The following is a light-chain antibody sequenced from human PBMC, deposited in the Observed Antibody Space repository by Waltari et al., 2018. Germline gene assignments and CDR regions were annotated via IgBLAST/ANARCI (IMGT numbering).Light chain of an antibody. Sequence: DIVMTQSPDSLAVSLGERATINCTSSPSVLYSSNNKSYLSWFQQKPGQPPKLLFYWASTRESGVPDRFSGSGSGTDFTLTISSLQAEDVAVYYCQQYYAAPWTFGQGTMVEIK. J-gene: IGKJ1*01. CDR2: WAS. V-gene: IGKV4-1*01. CDR3: QQYYAAPWT. CDR1: PSVLYSSNNKSY.